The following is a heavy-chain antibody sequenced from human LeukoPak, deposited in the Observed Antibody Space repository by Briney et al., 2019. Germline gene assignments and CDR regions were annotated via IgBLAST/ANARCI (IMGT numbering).Heavy chain of an antibody. CDR2: IYYSGST. J-gene: IGHJ4*02. CDR1: GGSISSYY. D-gene: IGHD2-15*01. Sequence: SETLSLTRTVSGGSISSYYWSWIRQPPGKGLEWIGYIYYSGSTNYNPSLKSRVTISVDTSKNQFSLKLSSVTAADTAVYYCARLPRGYCSGGSCYGVDYWGQGTLVTVSS. CDR3: ARLPRGYCSGGSCYGVDY. V-gene: IGHV4-59*08.